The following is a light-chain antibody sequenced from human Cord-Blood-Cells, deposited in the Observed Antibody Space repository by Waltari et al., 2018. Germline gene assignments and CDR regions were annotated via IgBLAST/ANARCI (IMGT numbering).Light chain of an antibody. CDR3: QQRSNWPPVFT. Sequence: IVLTQSPATLSLSPGERATLSCRASQIVSSYLAWYQQKPGQAPRLLIYDASNRATGIPARFSGSGSGTDFTLTISSLEPEDFAVYYCQQRSNWPPVFTFGPGTKVDIK. V-gene: IGKV3-11*01. CDR1: QIVSSY. J-gene: IGKJ3*01. CDR2: DAS.